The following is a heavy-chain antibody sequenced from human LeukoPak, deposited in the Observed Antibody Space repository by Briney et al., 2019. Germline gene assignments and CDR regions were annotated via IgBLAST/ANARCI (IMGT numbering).Heavy chain of an antibody. CDR3: ARDGDFGVVPDAFDI. D-gene: IGHD3-3*01. CDR1: GYTFTTYA. CDR2: INAGNGNT. J-gene: IGHJ3*02. Sequence: GASVKVSCKASGYTFTTYAMHWVRQAPGQRLEWMGWINAGNGNTKYSQKFQGRVTITRDTSASTAYMELSSLRSEDTAVYYCARDGDFGVVPDAFDIWGQGTMVTVSS. V-gene: IGHV1-3*01.